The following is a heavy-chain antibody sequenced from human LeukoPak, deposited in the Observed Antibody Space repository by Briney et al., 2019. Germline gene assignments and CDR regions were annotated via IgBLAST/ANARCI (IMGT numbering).Heavy chain of an antibody. J-gene: IGHJ3*02. CDR1: VNTFTNNG. D-gene: IGHD3-22*01. Sequence: ASVRVSFKASVNTFTNNGISWVRQAPGQGLEGMGWISAYNGNANYAQKFQGRVTMTTDTSTSTACIELRSLRSDDTAVYYCARDGHRRYYYDSSGPEHAFDIWGQGTMVTVSS. CDR2: ISAYNGNA. CDR3: ARDGHRRYYYDSSGPEHAFDI. V-gene: IGHV1-18*01.